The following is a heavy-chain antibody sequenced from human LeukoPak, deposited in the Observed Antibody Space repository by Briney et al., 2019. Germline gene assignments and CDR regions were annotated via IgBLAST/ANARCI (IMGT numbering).Heavy chain of an antibody. D-gene: IGHD6-19*01. V-gene: IGHV4-59*01. CDR3: ARDGYSSGWYLWGNDY. J-gene: IGHJ4*02. Sequence: PSETLSLTCTVSGGSISSYYWSWIRQPPGKGLEWIGYIYYSGSTNYNPSLKSRVTISVDTSKNQFSLKLSSVTAADTAVYYCARDGYSSGWYLWGNDYWGQGTLVTVSS. CDR2: IYYSGST. CDR1: GGSISSYY.